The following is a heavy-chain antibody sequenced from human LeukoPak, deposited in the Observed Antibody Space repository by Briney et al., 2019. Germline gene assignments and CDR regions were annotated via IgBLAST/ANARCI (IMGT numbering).Heavy chain of an antibody. CDR1: GGTVSSYA. CDR2: IIPILGIA. CDR3: ASPLYYYDSSGYLGY. V-gene: IGHV1-69*04. D-gene: IGHD3-22*01. Sequence: VKLSCKASGGTVSSYAISWVRQAPGQGLEWTGRIIPILGIANYAQKFQGRVTITADKSTSTAYMELSSLRSEDTAVYYCASPLYYYDSSGYLGYWGQGTLVTVSS. J-gene: IGHJ4*02.